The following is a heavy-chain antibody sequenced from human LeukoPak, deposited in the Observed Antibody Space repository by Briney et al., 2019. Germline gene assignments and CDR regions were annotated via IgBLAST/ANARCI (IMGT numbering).Heavy chain of an antibody. CDR2: IYYSGST. CDR1: GGSISSYY. V-gene: IGHV4-59*08. CDR3: ARQRGLDNWFDP. D-gene: IGHD3/OR15-3a*01. Sequence: PSETLSLTCTVSGGSISSYYRSWIRQPPGKGLEWIGYIYYSGSTNYNPSLKSRVTISVDTSKNPFSLRLSSVTAADTAVYYCARQRGLDNWFDPGGQGTLVTVS. J-gene: IGHJ5*02.